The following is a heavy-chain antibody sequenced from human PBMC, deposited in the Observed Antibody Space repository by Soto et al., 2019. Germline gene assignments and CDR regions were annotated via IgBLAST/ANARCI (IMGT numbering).Heavy chain of an antibody. CDR1: GYTFTSYY. CDR3: ARNGAGSHCSSTSCYGLIGGWFDP. D-gene: IGHD2-2*01. CDR2: INPSGGST. Sequence: ASVKVSCKASGYTFTSYYMHWVRQAPGQGLEWMGIINPSGGSTSYAQKFQGRVTMTRDTSTSTVYMELSSLRSEDTAVYYCARNGAGSHCSSTSCYGLIGGWFDPWGQGTLVTVSS. V-gene: IGHV1-46*01. J-gene: IGHJ5*02.